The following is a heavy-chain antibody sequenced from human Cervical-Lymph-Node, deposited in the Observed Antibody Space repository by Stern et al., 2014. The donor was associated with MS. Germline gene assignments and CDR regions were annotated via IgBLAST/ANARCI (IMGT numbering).Heavy chain of an antibody. D-gene: IGHD5-18*01. J-gene: IGHJ5*02. CDR2: VYHSGRT. CDR3: ARGFGYSYATNWLDP. CDR1: GASISIGTYS. Sequence: VQLVESGSGLLKPSETLSLTCAVSGASISIGTYSWSWIRQPPGKGLEWIGFVYHSGRTYYMPSLQSRVTISVDKNKNQFSLELSSVTAADTAVYFCARGFGYSYATNWLDPWGQGTLVTVSS. V-gene: IGHV4-30-2*01.